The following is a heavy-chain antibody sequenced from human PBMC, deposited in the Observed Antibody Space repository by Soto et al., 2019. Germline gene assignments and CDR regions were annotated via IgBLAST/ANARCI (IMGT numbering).Heavy chain of an antibody. CDR1: GCSISSYY. D-gene: IGHD1-26*01. V-gene: IGHV4-59*08. Sequence: SETLSLTCTVSGCSISSYYWSWIRQPPGKGLEWIGYIYYSGSTNYNPSLKSRVTISVDTSKNQFSLKLSSVTAAGTAVYYCARRYGGNLDYWGQGTLVTVSS. J-gene: IGHJ4*02. CDR3: ARRYGGNLDY. CDR2: IYYSGST.